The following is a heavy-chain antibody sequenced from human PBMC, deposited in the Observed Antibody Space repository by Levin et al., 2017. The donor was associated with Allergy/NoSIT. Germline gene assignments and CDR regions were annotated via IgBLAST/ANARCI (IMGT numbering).Heavy chain of an antibody. D-gene: IGHD3-3*01. CDR2: IYSGGST. V-gene: IGHV3-53*01. CDR1: GFTVSNNY. J-gene: IGHJ4*02. CDR3: ARGPFGVVSGFEF. Sequence: PGGSLRLSCAASGFTVSNNYMSWVRQAPGKGLEWVSVIYSGGSTYYADSVKGRFTISRDNSKNTLSLQMNSLRAEDTAVYYCARGPFGVVSGFEFWGQGTLVTVSS.